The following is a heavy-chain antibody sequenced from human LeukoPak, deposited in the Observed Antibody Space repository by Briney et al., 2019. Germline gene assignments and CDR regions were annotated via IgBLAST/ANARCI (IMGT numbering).Heavy chain of an antibody. CDR2: ISGSGGST. CDR1: GFTFSSYA. V-gene: IGHV3-23*01. D-gene: IGHD6-6*01. Sequence: PGRSLRLSCAASGFTFSSYAMSWVRQAPGKGLEWVSAISGSGGSTYYADSVKGRFTISRDNSKNTLYLQMNSLRAEDTAVYYCAKDISRIAARLYYFDYWGQGTLVTVSS. CDR3: AKDISRIAARLYYFDY. J-gene: IGHJ4*02.